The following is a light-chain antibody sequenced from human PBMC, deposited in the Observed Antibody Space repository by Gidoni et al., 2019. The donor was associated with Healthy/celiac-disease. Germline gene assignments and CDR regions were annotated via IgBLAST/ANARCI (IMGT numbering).Light chain of an antibody. CDR1: KCVSSSY. V-gene: IGKV3-20*01. Sequence: SPGERASLSCRSSKCVSSSYFAWYQQKPGQAPRLLIYCASIRATGIPDRFSGSGSGTDFTLTISRLEPEDFAVNYCQQYGSSPLTFGGGTKVEIK. CDR3: QQYGSSPLT. CDR2: CAS. J-gene: IGKJ4*01.